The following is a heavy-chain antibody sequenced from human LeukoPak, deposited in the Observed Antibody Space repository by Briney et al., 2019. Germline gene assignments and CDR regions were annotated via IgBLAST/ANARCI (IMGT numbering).Heavy chain of an antibody. CDR1: GGSFSGYY. Sequence: SETLSLTCAVYGGSFSGYYWSWIRQPPGKGLEWIGEINHSGSTNYNPSLRSRVTISVDTSKNQFSLKLSSVTAADTAVYYCARRRDGYNWRYNWFDPWGQGTLVTVSS. J-gene: IGHJ5*02. CDR3: ARRRDGYNWRYNWFDP. V-gene: IGHV4-34*01. D-gene: IGHD5-24*01. CDR2: INHSGST.